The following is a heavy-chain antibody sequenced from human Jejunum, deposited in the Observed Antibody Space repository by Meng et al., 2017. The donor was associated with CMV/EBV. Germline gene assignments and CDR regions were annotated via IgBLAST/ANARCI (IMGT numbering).Heavy chain of an antibody. CDR2: IRYDESHE. J-gene: IGHJ4*02. CDR3: ARGFSYYVDY. V-gene: IGHV3-30*02. Sequence: QVLLVESGGGVVQPGGSLRLSCAASGLTFSSYGMHWVRQAPGKGLEWVALIRYDESHEYYADSVKGRFTISRDNSKNTLYLQMNSLRAEDTSVYYCARGFSYYVDYWGQGTLVTVSS. CDR1: GLTFSSYG. D-gene: IGHD3-3*01.